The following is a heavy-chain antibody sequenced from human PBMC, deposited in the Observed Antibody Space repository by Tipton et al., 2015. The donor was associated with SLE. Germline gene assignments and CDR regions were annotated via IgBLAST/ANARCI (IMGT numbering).Heavy chain of an antibody. CDR1: GYTFTTHG. CDR3: ARQLALDAFDI. CDR2: ISAYSGNT. J-gene: IGHJ3*02. V-gene: IGHV1-18*01. Sequence: QSGAEVKRTGASVKVSCAASGYTFTTHGVTWVRQAPGQGLEWMGWISAYSGNTNYAQKLQGRVTMTTDTSTSTAYMELRSLRSDDTAVYYCARQLALDAFDIWGQGTMVTVSS. D-gene: IGHD1-1*01.